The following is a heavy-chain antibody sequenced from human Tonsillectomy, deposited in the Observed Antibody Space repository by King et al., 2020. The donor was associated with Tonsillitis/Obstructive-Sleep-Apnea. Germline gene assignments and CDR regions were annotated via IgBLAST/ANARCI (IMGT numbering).Heavy chain of an antibody. D-gene: IGHD3-16*01. V-gene: IGHV1-46*01. CDR2: INPSGGST. CDR3: ARVPVGGKEWDV. CDR1: GYTFTSYY. Sequence: VQLVESGAEVKKPGASVKVSCKASGYTFTSYYMHWVRQAPGQGLEWMGIINPSGGSTSYAQKFQGRVTMTRDTSTSTVYMELSSLRSEDTAVYFCARVPVGGKEWDVWGKGTTVTVSS. J-gene: IGHJ6*04.